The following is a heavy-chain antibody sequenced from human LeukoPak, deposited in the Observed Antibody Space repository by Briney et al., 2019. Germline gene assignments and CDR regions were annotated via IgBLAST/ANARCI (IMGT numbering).Heavy chain of an antibody. CDR2: ISSSSSYI. D-gene: IGHD3-22*01. CDR3: ARGRGRYYDSRGFYWGYYFDS. CDR1: GFTFSSYS. V-gene: IGHV3-21*04. J-gene: IGHJ4*02. Sequence: GGSLRLSCAASGFTFSSYSMNWVRQAPGKGLEWVSSISSSSSYIYYADSVKGRFTISRDNSKDTLYLQMSSVRVDDTAVYYCARGRGRYYDSRGFYWGYYFDSWGQGILVTVST.